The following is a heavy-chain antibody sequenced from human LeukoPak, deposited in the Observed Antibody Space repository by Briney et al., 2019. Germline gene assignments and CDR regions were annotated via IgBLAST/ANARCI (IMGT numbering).Heavy chain of an antibody. CDR2: ISYDGSNK. V-gene: IGHV3-30-3*01. J-gene: IGHJ5*02. D-gene: IGHD5-18*01. Sequence: GGSLRLSCAASGFTFSSYAMHWVRQAPGKGLEWVAVISYDGSNKYYADSVKGRVTISRDNSKNTLYLQMNSLRAEDTAVYYCARDRAASRNWFDPWGQGTLVTVSS. CDR1: GFTFSSYA. CDR3: ARDRAASRNWFDP.